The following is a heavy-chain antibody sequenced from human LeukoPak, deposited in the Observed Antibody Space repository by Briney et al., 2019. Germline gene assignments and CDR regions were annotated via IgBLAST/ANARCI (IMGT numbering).Heavy chain of an antibody. CDR3: ARVDIVVVPAANQSQGLFDY. CDR2: ISAYNGNT. V-gene: IGHV1-18*01. D-gene: IGHD2-2*01. J-gene: IGHJ4*02. CDR1: GYTFTSYG. Sequence: ASVKVSCKASGYTFTSYGISWVRQAPGQGLEWMGLISAYNGNTNYAQKLKGRVTMTTDTSTSTAYMELRSLRSDDTAVYYCARVDIVVVPAANQSQGLFDYWGQGTLVTVSS.